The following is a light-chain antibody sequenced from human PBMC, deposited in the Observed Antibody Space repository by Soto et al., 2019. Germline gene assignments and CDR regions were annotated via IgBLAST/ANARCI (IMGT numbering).Light chain of an antibody. J-gene: IGKJ4*01. V-gene: IGKV3-15*01. CDR3: QQYSQWPLT. CDR2: GVS. CDR1: QSVTSN. Sequence: EIVMTQSPATLSVSPGERATVSCRASQSVTSNLAWYQQKPGQAPRLLMYGVSTRATGIPARFGGSGSATEFTLTISSLQSEDFAVYYCQQYSQWPLTFGGGTKVEIK.